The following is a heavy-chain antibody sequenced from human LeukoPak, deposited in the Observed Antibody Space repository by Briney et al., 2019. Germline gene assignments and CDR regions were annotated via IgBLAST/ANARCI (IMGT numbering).Heavy chain of an antibody. CDR1: GFTFSGYS. V-gene: IGHV3-21*01. D-gene: IGHD3-22*01. CDR3: ARDLNDYYSYYFDY. CDR2: ISSSSSYI. J-gene: IGHJ4*02. Sequence: GGSLRLSCAVSGFTFSGYSMNWVRRAPGKGLEWASSISSSSSYIYYADSVKGRFTISRDNAKNSLYLQMNSLRAEDSAVYYCARDLNDYYSYYFDYWGQGTLVTDSS.